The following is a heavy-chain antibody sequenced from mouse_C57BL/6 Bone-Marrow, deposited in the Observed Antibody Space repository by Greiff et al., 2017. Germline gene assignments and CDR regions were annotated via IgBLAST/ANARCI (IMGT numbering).Heavy chain of an antibody. CDR3: ARRIHYYGSSSFAY. J-gene: IGHJ3*01. D-gene: IGHD1-1*01. CDR2: IYPRSGNT. V-gene: IGHV1-81*01. Sequence: VQLQQSGAELARPGASVKLSCKASGYTFTSYGISWVKQRTGQGLEWIGEIYPRSGNTYYNEKFKGKATLTAVKSSSTAYMELRSLTSEDSAVYFCARRIHYYGSSSFAYWGQGTLVTVSA. CDR1: GYTFTSYG.